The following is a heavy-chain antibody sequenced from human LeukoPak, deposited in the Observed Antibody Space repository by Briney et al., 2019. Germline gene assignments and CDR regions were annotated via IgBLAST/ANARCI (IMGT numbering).Heavy chain of an antibody. J-gene: IGHJ4*02. CDR3: ASHSEVAGWFGESIDY. CDR1: GFTFSVAW. Sequence: GGSLRLSCAGTGFTFSVAWLSWVRQAPGKGLEWVANIKQDGSEKYYVDSVKGRFTISRDNAKNSLYLQMNSLRAEDTAVYYCASHSEVAGWFGESIDYWGQGTLVTVSS. CDR2: IKQDGSEK. D-gene: IGHD3-10*01. V-gene: IGHV3-7*01.